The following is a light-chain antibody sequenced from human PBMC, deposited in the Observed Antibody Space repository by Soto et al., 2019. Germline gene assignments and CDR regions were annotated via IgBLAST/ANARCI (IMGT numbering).Light chain of an antibody. Sequence: SVLTQPPSVSGSPGQSVTISCTGTSSDVGSYNRVPWYQQPPGTAPKLMIYEVSNRPSGVPDRFSGSKSGNTASLTISGLQAEDEADYYCSLYTSSSTYVFGTGTKVTVL. CDR3: SLYTSSSTYV. J-gene: IGLJ1*01. V-gene: IGLV2-18*01. CDR2: EVS. CDR1: SSDVGSYNR.